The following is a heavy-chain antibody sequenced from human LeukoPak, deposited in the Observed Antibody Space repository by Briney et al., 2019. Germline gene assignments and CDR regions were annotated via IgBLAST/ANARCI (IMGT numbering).Heavy chain of an antibody. CDR2: IFYSGST. J-gene: IGHJ5*02. V-gene: IGHV4-39*07. D-gene: IGHD3-9*01. CDR1: SGSISTSNYY. CDR3: ARVPGLYYDMLTGYGSGWFDP. Sequence: SETLSLTCTVSSGSISTSNYYWGWVRQPPGKALEWIGNIFYSGSTYYSPSLKSRVTISLDTSRNQFSLKLNSVTAADTAVYYCARVPGLYYDMLTGYGSGWFDPWGQGILVTVSS.